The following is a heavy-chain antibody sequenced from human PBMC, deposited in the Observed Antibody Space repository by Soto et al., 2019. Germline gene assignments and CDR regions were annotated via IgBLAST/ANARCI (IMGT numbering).Heavy chain of an antibody. CDR1: GFSFSADGVG. CDR2: IFWDDDA. Sequence: QITLKESGPTLVKPTQTLTLTCIFSGFSFSADGVGVGWIRQPPGKALEWLALIFWDDDARYSPSLKSRLTVTKDPPKNQVVLTMANMDPVDTATYYCAHAYGGTSWPNDAFDVWGPGTVVTVSS. J-gene: IGHJ3*01. CDR3: AHAYGGTSWPNDAFDV. V-gene: IGHV2-5*02. D-gene: IGHD2-21*01.